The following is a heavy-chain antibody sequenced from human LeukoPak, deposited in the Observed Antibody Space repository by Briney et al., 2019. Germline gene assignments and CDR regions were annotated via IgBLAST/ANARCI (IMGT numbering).Heavy chain of an antibody. J-gene: IGHJ6*02. Sequence: GGSLRLSCAASGFTFSSYWMSWVRQAPGKGLEWVANIKQDGSEKYYVDSVKGRFTISRDNAKNSLYLQMNSLRAEDTAVYYCARDRTVDTAMVYYYYGMDVWGRGTTVTVSS. D-gene: IGHD5-18*01. CDR2: IKQDGSEK. V-gene: IGHV3-7*03. CDR3: ARDRTVDTAMVYYYYGMDV. CDR1: GFTFSSYW.